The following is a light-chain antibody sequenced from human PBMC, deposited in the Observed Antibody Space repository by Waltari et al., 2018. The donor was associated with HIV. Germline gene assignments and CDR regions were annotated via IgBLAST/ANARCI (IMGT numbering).Light chain of an antibody. CDR2: GAS. CDR1: QSVSSY. J-gene: IGKJ1*01. CDR3: QQYVISPWT. Sequence: EIVLTQSPATLSLSPGDRATLSCRASQSVSSYLAWYQQKPGQAPRLLIYGASNRATGIPDRFSGSGSGTDFTLTISRLEPEDFAVYYCQQYVISPWTFGQGTKVEIK. V-gene: IGKV3-20*01.